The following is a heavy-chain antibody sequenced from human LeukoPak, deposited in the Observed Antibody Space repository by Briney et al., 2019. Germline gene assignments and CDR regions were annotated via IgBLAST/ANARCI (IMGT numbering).Heavy chain of an antibody. D-gene: IGHD6-19*01. Sequence: PGGSLRLSCVASGFTFSSYSMDWVRQAPGKGLERVAYITSSSSLIEYADFVKGRFTISRDNGKNSLCLQMNSLRVEDTAVYYCARIMYGSGWTLPDYWGQGTRVIVSS. CDR1: GFTFSSYS. CDR2: ITSSSSLI. J-gene: IGHJ4*02. V-gene: IGHV3-48*01. CDR3: ARIMYGSGWTLPDY.